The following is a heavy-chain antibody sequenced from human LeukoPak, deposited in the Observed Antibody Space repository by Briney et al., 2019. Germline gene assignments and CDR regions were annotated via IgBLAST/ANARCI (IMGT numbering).Heavy chain of an antibody. V-gene: IGHV1-46*01. CDR1: GYTFTSYY. J-gene: IGHJ4*02. D-gene: IGHD4-17*01. CDR2: INPSGGST. CDR3: AGGGTVTTIDY. Sequence: ASVKVSCKASGYTFTSYYMHWVRQAPGQGLEWMGIINPSGGSTSYAQKFQGRVTMTRDTSTSTVDMELSSLRSEDTAVYYCAGGGTVTTIDYWGQGTLVTVSS.